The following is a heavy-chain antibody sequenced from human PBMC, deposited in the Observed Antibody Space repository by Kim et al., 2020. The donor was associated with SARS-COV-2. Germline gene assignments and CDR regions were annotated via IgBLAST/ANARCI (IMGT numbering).Heavy chain of an antibody. J-gene: IGHJ4*02. CDR2: TYYRSKWYN. Sequence: SQTLSLTCAISGDSVSSNSATWNWIRQSPSRGLEWLRRTYYRSKWYNDYAVSVKSRIIINPDTSKNQFSLQLNSVTPEDTAVYYCAREGRRAAAGDFDYWGQGTLVTVSS. CDR1: GDSVSSNSAT. D-gene: IGHD6-13*01. V-gene: IGHV6-1*01. CDR3: AREGRRAAAGDFDY.